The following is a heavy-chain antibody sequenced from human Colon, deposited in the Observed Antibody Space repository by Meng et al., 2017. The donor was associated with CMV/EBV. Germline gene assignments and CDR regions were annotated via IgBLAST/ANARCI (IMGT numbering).Heavy chain of an antibody. CDR3: VRSSSTWHTPPFDF. D-gene: IGHD2-2*01. CDR2: INTDGTTI. V-gene: IGHV3-74*01. Sequence: EVNLVESGGGLVQPGGSLSRTCAASGFTFSTYWMHWVRQPPGKGLVWVSRINTDGTTINYADSVKGRFTISRDNAENTLYLQMNSLSAEDTAAYYCVRSSSTWHTPPFDFWGQGAMVTVSA. J-gene: IGHJ4*02. CDR1: GFTFSTYW.